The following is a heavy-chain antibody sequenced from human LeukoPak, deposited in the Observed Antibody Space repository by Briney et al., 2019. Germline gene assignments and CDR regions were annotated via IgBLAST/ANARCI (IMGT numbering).Heavy chain of an antibody. J-gene: IGHJ4*02. Sequence: GGSLRLSCAASGFTFSNYAMSWVRQAPGKGLEWVSGISGSGGGSGGSTYYADSVKGRFTISRDNAKNTLYLQMNSLRAEDTAVHYCARAGLIRFDYWGQGTLVTVSS. CDR3: ARAGLIRFDY. D-gene: IGHD2-21*01. CDR2: ISGSGGGSGGST. CDR1: GFTFSNYA. V-gene: IGHV3-23*01.